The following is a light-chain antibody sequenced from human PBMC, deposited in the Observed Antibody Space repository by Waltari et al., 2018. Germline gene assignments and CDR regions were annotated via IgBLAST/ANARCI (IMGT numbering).Light chain of an antibody. CDR1: QRGGRY. CDR3: QNHERLPAT. CDR2: AAS. V-gene: IGKV3-20*01. Sequence: EVVLTQSPGTLSLSPGERATLSCRASQRGGRYIVWYQQRPGQAPRLLIYAASSRAPGIPDRFSGSGFGTDFSLTISRLEPEDFAVYYCQNHERLPATFGQGTKVEIK. J-gene: IGKJ1*01.